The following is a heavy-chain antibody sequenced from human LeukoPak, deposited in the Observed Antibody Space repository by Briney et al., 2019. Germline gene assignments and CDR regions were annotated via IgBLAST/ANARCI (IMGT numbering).Heavy chain of an antibody. CDR3: ATGFTMVRGVHHH. J-gene: IGHJ5*02. CDR1: GYSIRNGYN. CDR2: IYQSGST. D-gene: IGHD3-10*01. Sequence: SSETLSLTCTVSGYSIRNGYNWGWIRLSPGKGLEWLGSIYQSGSTYDNPSLKSRVTISVDKSKNQFSLKLSSVTAADTAVYYCATGFTMVRGVHHHWGQGTLVTVSS. V-gene: IGHV4-38-2*02.